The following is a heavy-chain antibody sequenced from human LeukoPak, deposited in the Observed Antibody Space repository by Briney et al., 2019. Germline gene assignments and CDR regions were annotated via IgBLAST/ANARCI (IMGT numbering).Heavy chain of an antibody. J-gene: IGHJ4*02. CDR3: ARDQEYSGSYYRYFDF. Sequence: PSETLSLTCTVSGGSLSSYYWSWIRQPPGKGLEWIGSIYSRGLTRGSTNYNPSLKSRVTLSVDTSKNQFSLKLSSVTAADTAVYYCARDQEYSGSYYRYFDFWGQGALVTVSS. CDR1: GGSLSSYY. D-gene: IGHD1-26*01. CDR2: IYSRGLTRGST. V-gene: IGHV4-59*01.